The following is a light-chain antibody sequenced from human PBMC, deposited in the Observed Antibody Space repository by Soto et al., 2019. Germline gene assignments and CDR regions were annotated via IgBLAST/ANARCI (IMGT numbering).Light chain of an antibody. CDR1: QSMSSDY. CDR2: GAS. J-gene: IGKJ2*01. Sequence: ERLLTQSPGTLSLSPGETATLSCRASQSMSSDYVAWYQQKPGQAPRLLIFGASSRATGIPDRFSGSGSGTDFSLTINRLEPEDFAVYYCQQYGCSPKYTFGQGTKLEIK. CDR3: QQYGCSPKYT. V-gene: IGKV3-20*01.